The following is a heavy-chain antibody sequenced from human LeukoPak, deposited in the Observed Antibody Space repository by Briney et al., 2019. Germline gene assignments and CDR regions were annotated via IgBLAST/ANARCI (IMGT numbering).Heavy chain of an antibody. Sequence: GRSLRLSCAASGFTFSSYAMHWVRQAPGKGLEWVAVISYDGSNKYYADYVKGRFTISRDNSKNTLYLQMNSLRAEDTAVYYCARDQVDTASFYYFDYWGQGTLVTVSS. V-gene: IGHV3-30-3*01. CDR2: ISYDGSNK. CDR1: GFTFSSYA. J-gene: IGHJ4*02. CDR3: ARDQVDTASFYYFDY. D-gene: IGHD5-18*01.